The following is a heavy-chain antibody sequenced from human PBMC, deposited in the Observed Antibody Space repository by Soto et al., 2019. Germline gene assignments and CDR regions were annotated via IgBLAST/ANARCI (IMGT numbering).Heavy chain of an antibody. CDR2: ISGRGDDT. CDR1: GFTFSSYA. CDR3: ARAQPTYSSSYFDY. Sequence: GGSLRLSCAASGFTFSSYAMSWVRQAPGKGLEWVSTISGRGDDTYYTDSVKGRFTISRDNSKNTLYVHMNSLRADDTAVYYCARAQPTYSSSYFDYWGQGTLVTVS. J-gene: IGHJ4*02. D-gene: IGHD3-22*01. V-gene: IGHV3-23*01.